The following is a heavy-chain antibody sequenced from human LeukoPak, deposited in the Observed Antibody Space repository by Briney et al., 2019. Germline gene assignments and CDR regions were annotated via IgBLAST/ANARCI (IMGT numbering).Heavy chain of an antibody. CDR1: GFTFSNNW. CDR3: ARVVPCSSSSCYSLHYYMDV. Sequence: GGSLRLSCAASGFTFSNNWMTWVRQAPGKGLEWVANIKEDGSETYYVDSVRGRFIVSRDNAKNSLYLQMNSLRAADTAIYYCARVVPCSSSSCYSLHYYMDVWGKGTTVTASS. J-gene: IGHJ6*03. V-gene: IGHV3-7*01. D-gene: IGHD2-15*01. CDR2: IKEDGSET.